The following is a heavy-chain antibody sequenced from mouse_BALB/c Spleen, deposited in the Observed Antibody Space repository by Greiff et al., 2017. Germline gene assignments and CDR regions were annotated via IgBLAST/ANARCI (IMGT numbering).Heavy chain of an antibody. V-gene: IGHV3-2*02. Sequence: EVKLKESGPGLVKPSQSLSLTCTVTGYYITSDYVWYWIRQFPGNQLEWVGYISYSGSTSYNPSLKSRISITRDTSKNQFFLQLNSVTTEDTASYYCARFYITTARRGYYLDYWGQGTTLTVSS. CDR3: ARFYITTARRGYYLDY. CDR2: ISYSGST. D-gene: IGHD1-2*01. CDR1: GYYITSDYV. J-gene: IGHJ2*01.